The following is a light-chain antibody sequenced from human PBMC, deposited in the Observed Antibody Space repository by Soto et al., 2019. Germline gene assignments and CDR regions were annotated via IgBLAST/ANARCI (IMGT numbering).Light chain of an antibody. CDR2: SNN. CDR1: SSNIGSNT. V-gene: IGLV1-44*01. Sequence: QSVLTQPPSTSGTPGQRVTISCSGSSSNIGSNTVNWYQQLPGAAPKLLIYSNNQRPSGVPDRFSGSKSGTSASLAISGLQSEDEADYYCAVWDDSLKGGVFGGGTKLTVL. CDR3: AVWDDSLKGGV. J-gene: IGLJ3*02.